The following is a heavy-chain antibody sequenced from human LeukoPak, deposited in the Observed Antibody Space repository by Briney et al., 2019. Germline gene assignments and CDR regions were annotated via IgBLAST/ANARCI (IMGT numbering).Heavy chain of an antibody. Sequence: GASVKVSCXASGGTFSSYAISWVRQAPGQGLEWMGGIIPIFGTANYAQKFQGRVTITTDESTSTAYMELSSLRYEDTAVYYCARVQGIKLELRSWGQGTLVTVSS. CDR2: IIPIFGTA. J-gene: IGHJ4*02. CDR1: GGTFSSYA. D-gene: IGHD1-7*01. V-gene: IGHV1-69*05. CDR3: ARVQGIKLELRS.